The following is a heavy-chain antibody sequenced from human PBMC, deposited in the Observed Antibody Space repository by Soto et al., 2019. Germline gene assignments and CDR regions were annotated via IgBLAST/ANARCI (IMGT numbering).Heavy chain of an antibody. V-gene: IGHV3-30-3*01. D-gene: IGHD1-1*01. CDR1: GFTFDDYS. J-gene: IGHJ3*02. Sequence: QVQLVESGGGVVQPGRSLRLSCAAFGFTFDDYSMHWVRQAPGKGLGWVALISYEGSNKYYADSVKGRFTISRDNAKNTLFLEVNSLRTEDTAVYYCARPDIQSAWNDGFDIWGQGTMVTVSS. CDR2: ISYEGSNK. CDR3: ARPDIQSAWNDGFDI.